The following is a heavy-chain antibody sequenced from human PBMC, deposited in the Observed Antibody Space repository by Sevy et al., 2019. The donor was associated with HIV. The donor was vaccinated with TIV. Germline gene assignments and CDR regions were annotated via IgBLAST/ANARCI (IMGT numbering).Heavy chain of an antibody. Sequence: GESLNISCKGSGYSFTSYWIGWVRQMPGKGLEWMGIIYPGDSDTRYSPSFQGQVTISADKSISTAYLQWSSLKASDTALYYCGRRGVREMGLGYCSGGSCYSDWWFDPWGQGTLVTVSS. CDR2: IYPGDSDT. J-gene: IGHJ5*02. D-gene: IGHD2-15*01. CDR3: GRRGVREMGLGYCSGGSCYSDWWFDP. V-gene: IGHV5-51*01. CDR1: GYSFTSYW.